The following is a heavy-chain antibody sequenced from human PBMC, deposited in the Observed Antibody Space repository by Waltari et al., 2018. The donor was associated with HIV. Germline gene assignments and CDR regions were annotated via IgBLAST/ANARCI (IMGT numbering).Heavy chain of an antibody. CDR3: ERVYSYGYFDY. J-gene: IGHJ4*02. Sequence: EVQLVESGGGLIQPGGSLRLSCAASGLTVSSSFISWVRQAPGKGLEWVSVIYNAGSTYYAEAVRGRFTISRDTSKNTVSLQMKSLRADDTAVYYCERVYSYGYFDYWGQGTLVTVSS. V-gene: IGHV3-53*01. CDR1: GLTVSSSF. D-gene: IGHD5-18*01. CDR2: IYNAGST.